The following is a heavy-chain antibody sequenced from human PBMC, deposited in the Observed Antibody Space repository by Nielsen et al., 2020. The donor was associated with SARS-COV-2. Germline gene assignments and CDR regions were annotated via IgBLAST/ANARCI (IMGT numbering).Heavy chain of an antibody. Sequence: SVKVSCKASGYTYSRYGISWLRQAPGQGLEWMGWISADDGDTKYAQKVKGRMTMTIDTSTSTAYMELRSLRSDDTAVYYCARDADYYDFWSGIFDPWGQGTLVTVSS. CDR3: ARDADYYDFWSGIFDP. CDR2: ISADDGDT. J-gene: IGHJ5*02. CDR1: GYTYSRYG. V-gene: IGHV1-18*04. D-gene: IGHD3-3*01.